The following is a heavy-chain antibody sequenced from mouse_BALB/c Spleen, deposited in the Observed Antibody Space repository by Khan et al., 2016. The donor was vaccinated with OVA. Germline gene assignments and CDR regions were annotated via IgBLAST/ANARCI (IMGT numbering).Heavy chain of an antibody. J-gene: IGHJ3*01. D-gene: IGHD2-2*01. V-gene: IGHV1S135*01. CDR2: IDPFSGGT. Sequence: VQLQQSGPELMKPGASVKISCKASGYSFTSYYIHWVMQRHGKSLEWIGYIDPFSGGTNYNQKFKGKATLTVDKSSSTAYRHRSNLTSEDSAVYYWTRHGYVAWFTYWGQGTLVTVSA. CDR3: TRHGYVAWFTY. CDR1: GYSFTSYY.